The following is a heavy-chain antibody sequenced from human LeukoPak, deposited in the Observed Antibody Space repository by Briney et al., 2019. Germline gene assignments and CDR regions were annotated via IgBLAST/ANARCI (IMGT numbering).Heavy chain of an antibody. J-gene: IGHJ4*02. CDR2: ISGSGGRGGNT. CDR1: GFTFSSYT. CDR3: AKAGSIRFDY. Sequence: GGSLRLSCAASGFTFSSYTMNWVRQAPGKGLEWVSGISGSGGRGGNTYYADSVKGRFTISRDNSKNTLYLQMNSLRADDTAVYYCAKAGSIRFDYWGQGTLVTVSS. V-gene: IGHV3-23*01. D-gene: IGHD3-3*02.